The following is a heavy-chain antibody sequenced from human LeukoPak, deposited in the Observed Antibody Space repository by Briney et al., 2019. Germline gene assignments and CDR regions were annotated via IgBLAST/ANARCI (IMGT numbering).Heavy chain of an antibody. CDR1: GFTFSDYY. D-gene: IGHD2-8*01. CDR3: AKDYCTNGVCFFDF. CDR2: ISSSGSTI. J-gene: IGHJ4*02. V-gene: IGHV3-11*01. Sequence: GGSLRLSCAASGFTFSDYYMSWIRQAPGKGLEWVSYISSSGSTIYYADSVKGRFTISRDNAKNSLYLQMNSLRAEDTAVYYCAKDYCTNGVCFFDFWGRGTLVTVSS.